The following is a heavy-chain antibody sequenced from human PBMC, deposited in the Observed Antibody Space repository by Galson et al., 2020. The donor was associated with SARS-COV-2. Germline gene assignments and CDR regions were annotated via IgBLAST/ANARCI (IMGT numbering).Heavy chain of an antibody. D-gene: IGHD6-13*01. CDR2: IKQDGSEK. V-gene: IGHV3-7*03. Sequence: SCAASGFTFSSYWISWVRQAPGKGLEWVANIKQDGSEKYYVDSVKGRFTISRDNAKNSLYLQMNSLRAEDTAVYYCARVGSSSWYFDLWGRGTLVTVSS. CDR3: ARVGSSSWYFDL. CDR1: GFTFSSYW. J-gene: IGHJ2*01.